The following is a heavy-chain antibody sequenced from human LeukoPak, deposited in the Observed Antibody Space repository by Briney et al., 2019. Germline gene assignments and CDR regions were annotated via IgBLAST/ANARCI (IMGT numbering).Heavy chain of an antibody. CDR1: GDTFSSYA. CDR3: ARGDNWFDP. CDR2: IIPIFGTA. V-gene: IGHV1-69*05. Sequence: ASVKVSCKASGDTFSSYAFNWVRQAPGQGLEWMGGIIPIFGTANYAQKFQGRVTITTDESTSTAYMELSSLRSEDTAVYYCARGDNWFDPWGQGTLVTVSS. J-gene: IGHJ5*02.